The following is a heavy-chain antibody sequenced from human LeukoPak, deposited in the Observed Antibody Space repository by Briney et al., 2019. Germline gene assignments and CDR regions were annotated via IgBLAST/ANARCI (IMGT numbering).Heavy chain of an antibody. CDR3: ARASQSIAVAGRGYYFDY. Sequence: SETLALTCAVYGGSFSGYYWSWIRQPPGKGLEWIGEINHSGSTNYNPSLKSRVTISVDTSKNQFSLKLSSVTAADTVVYYCARASQSIAVAGRGYYFDYWGQGTLVTVSS. V-gene: IGHV4-34*01. CDR1: GGSFSGYY. J-gene: IGHJ4*02. D-gene: IGHD6-19*01. CDR2: INHSGST.